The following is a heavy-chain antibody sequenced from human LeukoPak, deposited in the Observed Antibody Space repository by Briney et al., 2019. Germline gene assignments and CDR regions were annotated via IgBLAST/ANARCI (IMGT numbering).Heavy chain of an antibody. V-gene: IGHV3-23*01. CDR3: AKALGFMVRGVPIDY. Sequence: GGSLRLSCAASGFTFSSYAMRWVPHARGKGGEWVSAISGSGGSTYYADSVKGRFTISRDNSKNTLYLQMNSLRAEDTAVYYCAKALGFMVRGVPIDYWGQGTLVTVSS. J-gene: IGHJ4*02. CDR2: ISGSGGST. CDR1: GFTFSSYA. D-gene: IGHD3-10*01.